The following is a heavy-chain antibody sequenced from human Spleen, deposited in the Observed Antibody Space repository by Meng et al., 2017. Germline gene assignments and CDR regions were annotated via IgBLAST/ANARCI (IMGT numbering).Heavy chain of an antibody. V-gene: IGHV1-8*03. D-gene: IGHD3-22*01. CDR1: GYTVINNY. Sequence: QVQLVQSGAEVKKPGASVKVSCKASGYTVINNYMHWVRQAPGQGLEWMGWISAYNGNTNYAQNLQGRVTITRNTSISTAYMELSSLRSEDTAVYYCARVSTMIVDDAFDIWGQGTMVTVSS. CDR2: ISAYNGNT. CDR3: ARVSTMIVDDAFDI. J-gene: IGHJ3*02.